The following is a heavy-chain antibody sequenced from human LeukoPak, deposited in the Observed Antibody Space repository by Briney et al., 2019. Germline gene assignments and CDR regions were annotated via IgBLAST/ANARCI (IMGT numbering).Heavy chain of an antibody. CDR3: AKVRRWGLDY. V-gene: IGHV3-11*01. CDR1: GFTFSDYY. CDR2: ISNNASTI. D-gene: IGHD3-16*01. Sequence: PRGSLRLSCAASGFTFSDYYISWIRQAPGKGLEWVSYISNNASTIYYAASVKGRFTISRDNAKNSLSLQMNSLRAEDTAVYYSAKVRRWGLDYWGQGTLVTVSS. J-gene: IGHJ4*02.